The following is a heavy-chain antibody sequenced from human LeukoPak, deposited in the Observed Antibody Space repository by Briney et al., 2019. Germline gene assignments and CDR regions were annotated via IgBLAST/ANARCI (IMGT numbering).Heavy chain of an antibody. J-gene: IGHJ4*02. CDR1: GFAFRSYG. V-gene: IGHV3-23*03. D-gene: IGHD2-15*01. CDR2: IYSDNT. Sequence: PGGSLRLSCAASGFAFRSYGMSWVRQAPGKGLEWVSFIYSDNTHYSDSVKGRFTISRDNSKNTLYLQMNSLRAEDTAVYYCAKAGAVVVVAAKYFDYWGQGTLVTVSS. CDR3: AKAGAVVVVAAKYFDY.